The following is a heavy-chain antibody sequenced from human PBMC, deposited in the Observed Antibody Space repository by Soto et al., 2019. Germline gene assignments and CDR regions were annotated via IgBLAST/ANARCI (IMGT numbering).Heavy chain of an antibody. J-gene: IGHJ6*02. D-gene: IGHD6-19*01. CDR3: ARDFKGSSGPTHGIGF. CDR2: IYYSGST. Sequence: PSETLSLTCTVSGGSISSGGYYWSWVRQHPGKGMEWIGYIYYSGSTYYSPSLKSRVTISVDTSKSQFSLKLSSVTAADTAVYYCARDFKGSSGPTHGIGFSAQGTTVTVSS. V-gene: IGHV4-31*03. CDR1: GGSISSGGYY.